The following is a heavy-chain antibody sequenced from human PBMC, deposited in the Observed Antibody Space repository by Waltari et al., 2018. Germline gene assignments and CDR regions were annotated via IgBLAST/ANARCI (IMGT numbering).Heavy chain of an antibody. CDR1: GYIFTSYY. Sequence: QVQLEQSGAEVKKPGGSVKVSCKASGYIFTSYYVQWVRQAPGQGLEWMGMINPTGGSTTYARKVQGRVAMTRDTSTDTVYIELSSLRSDDTAVYYCAREFTGNYIWGFETWGQGTPVTVSS. CDR3: AREFTGNYIWGFET. D-gene: IGHD4-4*01. V-gene: IGHV1-46*01. CDR2: INPTGGST. J-gene: IGHJ5*02.